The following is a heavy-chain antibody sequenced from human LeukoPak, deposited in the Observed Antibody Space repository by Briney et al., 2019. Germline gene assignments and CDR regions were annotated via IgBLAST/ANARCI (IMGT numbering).Heavy chain of an antibody. D-gene: IGHD1-26*01. CDR1: GFTFNNYA. J-gene: IGHJ3*02. CDR3: AKSRWETYAVRAFDI. V-gene: IGHV3-23*01. Sequence: GGSLRLSCAASGFTFNNYAMTWVRQAPGKGLEWGSAISCGGSTYYADSVKGRFTISRDNSKNALYLQMNSLRAEDTAIYYCAKSRWETYAVRAFDIWGQGTMVTVSS. CDR2: ISCGGST.